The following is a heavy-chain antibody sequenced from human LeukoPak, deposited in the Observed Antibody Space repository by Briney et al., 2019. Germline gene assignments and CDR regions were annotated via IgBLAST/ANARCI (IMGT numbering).Heavy chain of an antibody. V-gene: IGHV3-23*01. D-gene: IGHD2-21*02. CDR1: GFTFSNLA. CDR3: AKESEVVTAILFYYYYYMDV. J-gene: IGHJ6*03. CDR2: ISGSGGGT. Sequence: GGSLRLSCAASGFTFSNLAMGWVRQAPGKGLAWVSGISGSGGGTYYADSVKGRFTISRDNSKNTLYLQMNSLRAEDTAVYYCAKESEVVTAILFYYYYYMDVWGKGTTVTISS.